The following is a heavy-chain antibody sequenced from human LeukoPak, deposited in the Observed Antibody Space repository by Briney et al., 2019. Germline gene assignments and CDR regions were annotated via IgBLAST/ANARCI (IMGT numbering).Heavy chain of an antibody. D-gene: IGHD1-26*01. CDR3: ARHDYSGSYYGLSWFDP. CDR1: GGSISSSGYY. CDR2: IYYSGST. J-gene: IGHJ5*02. V-gene: IGHV4-39*01. Sequence: SETLSLTCTVSGGSISSSGYYWGWIRQPPGTWLEWIASIYYSGSTYYNPSLRSRATISVDTSKNQLSLKLSSLTAGDTAVYYCARHDYSGSYYGLSWFDPWGQGTLVSVSS.